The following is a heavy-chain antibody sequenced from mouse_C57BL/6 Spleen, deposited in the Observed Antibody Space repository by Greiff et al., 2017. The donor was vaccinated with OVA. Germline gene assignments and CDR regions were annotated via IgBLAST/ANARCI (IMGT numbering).Heavy chain of an antibody. CDR1: GYAFSSYW. J-gene: IGHJ2*01. Sequence: SGAELVKPGASVKISCKASGYAFSSYWMNWVKQRPGKGLEWIGQIYPGDGDTNYNGKFKGKATLTADKSSSTAYMQLSSLTSEDSAVYFCARYPPGSSLPYYFDYWGQGTTLTVSS. CDR3: ARYPPGSSLPYYFDY. CDR2: IYPGDGDT. D-gene: IGHD1-1*01. V-gene: IGHV1-80*01.